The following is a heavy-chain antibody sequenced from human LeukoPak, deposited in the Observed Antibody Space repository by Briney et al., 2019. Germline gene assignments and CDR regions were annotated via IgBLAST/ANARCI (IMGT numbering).Heavy chain of an antibody. CDR1: GYSFTSYW. CDR3: ARRGFCSGDNCFSHAFDI. J-gene: IGHJ3*02. Sequence: GESLKISCEGSGYSFTSYWIGWVRQMPGKGLEWMGIIYPGDFDTRYSPSFQGQVTISADKSISTAYLQWSSLKASDTAMYYCARRGFCSGDNCFSHAFDIWGQGTMVTVSS. D-gene: IGHD2-15*01. V-gene: IGHV5-51*01. CDR2: IYPGDFDT.